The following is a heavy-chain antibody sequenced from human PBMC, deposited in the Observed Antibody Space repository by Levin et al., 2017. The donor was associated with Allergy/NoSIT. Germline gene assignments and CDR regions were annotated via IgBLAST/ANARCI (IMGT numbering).Heavy chain of an antibody. CDR3: AKGGVIRAYSFDS. Sequence: LSLTCAASEFTSSMSWFRQAPGKGLEWISAISFSSSYIFHADSVKGRFTVSRDNSKNTLYLQMNSLRPEDTAVYYCAKGGVIRAYSFDSWGQGTLVTVSS. J-gene: IGHJ4*02. CDR1: EFTSS. D-gene: IGHD2-21*01. V-gene: IGHV3-23*01. CDR2: ISFSSSYI.